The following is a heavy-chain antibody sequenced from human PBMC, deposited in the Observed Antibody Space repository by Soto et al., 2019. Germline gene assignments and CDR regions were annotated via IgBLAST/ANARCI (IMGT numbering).Heavy chain of an antibody. J-gene: IGHJ4*02. CDR2: IYWNDDK. D-gene: IGHD3-9*01. CDR1: GFSLSTSGLG. V-gene: IGHV2-5*01. Sequence: SGPTLVNPTQTLTLTCTFSGFSLSTSGLGVGWIRQPPGKALEWLAVIYWNDDKRYSPSLKSRLTITKDTSKNQVVLTMTNMDPVDTATYYCARAYYDILTGYHRSYFDYWGQGTLVTVSS. CDR3: ARAYYDILTGYHRSYFDY.